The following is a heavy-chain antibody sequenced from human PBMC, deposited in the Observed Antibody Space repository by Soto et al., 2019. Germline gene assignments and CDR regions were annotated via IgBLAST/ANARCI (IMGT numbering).Heavy chain of an antibody. Sequence: EASVKVSFKASGYTFTSYYMHWVRQAPGQGLEWMGIINPSGGSTSYAQKFQGRFTISRDNAQNSLHLQMNSLRAEDSAVYYCARSSGWTGDYWGQGILVTVSS. J-gene: IGHJ4*02. CDR2: INPSGGST. CDR3: ARSSGWTGDY. D-gene: IGHD3-10*01. V-gene: IGHV1-46*01. CDR1: GYTFTSYY.